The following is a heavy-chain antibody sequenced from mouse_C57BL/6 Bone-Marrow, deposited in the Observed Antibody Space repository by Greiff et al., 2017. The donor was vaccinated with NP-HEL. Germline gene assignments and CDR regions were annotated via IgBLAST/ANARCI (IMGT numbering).Heavy chain of an antibody. CDR1: GYTFTSYW. CDR3: TREGVYYGYDRWYYFDD. V-gene: IGHV1-5*01. D-gene: IGHD2-2*01. Sequence: SGTVLARPGASVKMSCKTSGYTFTSYWMHWVKQRPGQGLEWIGAVYPGNGGTSYNQKFKGKAKLTAVTSASTAYMEHSSLTNEDSAVYYCTREGVYYGYDRWYYFDDWGKGTTLTVSS. CDR2: VYPGNGGT. J-gene: IGHJ2*01.